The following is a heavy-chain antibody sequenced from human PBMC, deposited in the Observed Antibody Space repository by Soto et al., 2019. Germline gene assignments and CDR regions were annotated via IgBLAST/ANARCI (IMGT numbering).Heavy chain of an antibody. CDR1: GFTFSSYS. CDR3: ANTVYSSSWCFDY. D-gene: IGHD6-13*01. J-gene: IGHJ4*02. V-gene: IGHV3-48*02. Sequence: GGSLRLSCAASGFTFSSYSMNWVRQAPGKGLEWVSYISSSSTIYYADSVKGRFTISRDNAKNSLYLQMNSLRDEDTAVYYCANTVYSSSWCFDYWGQGTLVTFSS. CDR2: ISSSSTI.